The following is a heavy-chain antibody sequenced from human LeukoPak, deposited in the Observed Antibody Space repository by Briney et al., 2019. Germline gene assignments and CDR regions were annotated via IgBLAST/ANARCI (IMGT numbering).Heavy chain of an antibody. D-gene: IGHD1-26*01. CDR2: ISSRTTYI. CDR1: GFTFSSYS. V-gene: IGHV3-21*01. J-gene: IGHJ4*02. CDR3: VRDRSGSYPYYFDF. Sequence: PGGSLRLSCAASGFTFSSYSMNWVRQAPGKGLEWVSSISSRTTYISYADSLKGRFTISRDNAKNSLYLQMNSLRAEDTAVYYCVRDRSGSYPYYFDFWGQGTLVTVSS.